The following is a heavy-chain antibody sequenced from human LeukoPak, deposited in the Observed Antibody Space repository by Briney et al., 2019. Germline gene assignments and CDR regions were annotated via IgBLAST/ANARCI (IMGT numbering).Heavy chain of an antibody. D-gene: IGHD4-11*01. CDR2: IGYSGSPI. CDR3: AREYDSRARFDS. CDR1: GDSFISHT. J-gene: IGHJ4*02. V-gene: IGHV3-48*01. Sequence: GGSLRLSCAGSGDSFISHTMIWVRQAPGKGLEWISYIGYSGSPIYYADSVKGRFGISRDGAKTSLYLHMNSLRAEDTAIYYCAREYDSRARFDSWGQGILVTVSS.